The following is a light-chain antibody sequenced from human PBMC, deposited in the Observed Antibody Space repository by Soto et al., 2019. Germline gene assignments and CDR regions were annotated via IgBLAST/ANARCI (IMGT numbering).Light chain of an antibody. CDR1: SSDVGGYNY. CDR3: SSYTSSSTGV. J-gene: IGLJ1*01. V-gene: IGLV2-14*01. CDR2: EVS. Sequence: QSALTQPASVSGSPGQSITISCTGTSSDVGGYNYVSWYQQHPGKAPKLMIYEVSNRPSGVSNRFSGSKSGDTASLTTSGLQAEDEADYYCSSYTSSSTGVFGTGTKVT.